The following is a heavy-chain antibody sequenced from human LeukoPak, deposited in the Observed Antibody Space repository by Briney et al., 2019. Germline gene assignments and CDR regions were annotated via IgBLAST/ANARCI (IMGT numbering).Heavy chain of an antibody. CDR1: GGSISSGDYY. J-gene: IGHJ5*02. CDR3: ARLSPTSPYNWFDP. CDR2: IYYSGST. Sequence: SETLSLTCTVSGGSISSGDYYWSWIRQPPGKGLEWIGYIYYSGSTYYNPSLKSRVTISVDTSKNQFSLKLSSVTAADTAVYYCARLSPTSPYNWFDPWGQGTLVTVSS. V-gene: IGHV4-30-4*08.